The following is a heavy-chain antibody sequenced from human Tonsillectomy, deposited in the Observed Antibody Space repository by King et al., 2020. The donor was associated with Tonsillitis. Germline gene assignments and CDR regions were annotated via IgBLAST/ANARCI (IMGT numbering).Heavy chain of an antibody. Sequence: QLVQSGAEVKKPGASVKVSCKASGYTFTGYYLHWVRQAPGQGLEWMGRINPNSGATNYAQRFQGRVTMTRDTSISTAYMELNRLRSDDTVVYYCATGGPRVGATSDYFDYWGQGTLVTVSS. CDR3: ATGGPRVGATSDYFDY. V-gene: IGHV1-2*05. J-gene: IGHJ4*02. D-gene: IGHD1-26*01. CDR1: GYTFTGYY. CDR2: INPNSGAT.